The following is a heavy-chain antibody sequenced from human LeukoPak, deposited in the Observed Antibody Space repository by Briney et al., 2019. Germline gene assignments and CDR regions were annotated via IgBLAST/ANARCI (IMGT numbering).Heavy chain of an antibody. CDR1: GGSFSGYY. Sequence: PSETLSLTCAVYGGSFSGYYWSWIRQPPGKGLEWIGEINHSGSTNYNPSLKSRVTISVDTSKNQFSLKLSSVTAADTAVYYWARGRYSSGWYGSRHYFDYWGQGTLVTVSS. V-gene: IGHV4-34*01. CDR2: INHSGST. J-gene: IGHJ4*02. D-gene: IGHD6-19*01. CDR3: ARGRYSSGWYGSRHYFDY.